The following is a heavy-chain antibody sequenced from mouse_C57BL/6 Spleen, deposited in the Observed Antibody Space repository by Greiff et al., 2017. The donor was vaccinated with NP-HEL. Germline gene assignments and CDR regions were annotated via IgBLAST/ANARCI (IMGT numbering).Heavy chain of an antibody. D-gene: IGHD2-1*01. CDR1: GYTFTDYY. V-gene: IGHV1-76*01. CDR2: IYPGSGNT. CDR3: AKGGGNYYYAMDY. Sequence: VQLQQSGAELVRPGASVKLSCKASGYTFTDYYINWVKQRPGQGLEWIARIYPGSGNTYYNEKFKGKATLTAEKSSSTAYMQLSSLTSEDSAVYFWAKGGGNYYYAMDYWGQGTSVTVSS. J-gene: IGHJ4*01.